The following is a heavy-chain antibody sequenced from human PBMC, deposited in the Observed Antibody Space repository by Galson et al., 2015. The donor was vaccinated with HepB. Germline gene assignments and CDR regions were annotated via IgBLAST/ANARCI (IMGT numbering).Heavy chain of an antibody. J-gene: IGHJ4*02. V-gene: IGHV3-23*01. CDR1: GFTFSSYA. CDR3: ANSLIRLRVPPNF. D-gene: IGHD5-12*01. CDR2: ISGSGGST. Sequence: SLSLSGEAPGFTFSSYALSWVRQAPGKGLEWVSAISGSGGSTYYADSVKGRFTISRDNSKNTLYLQMNSLRAEDTAVYYCANSLIRLRVPPNFWGQGTLVTVSS.